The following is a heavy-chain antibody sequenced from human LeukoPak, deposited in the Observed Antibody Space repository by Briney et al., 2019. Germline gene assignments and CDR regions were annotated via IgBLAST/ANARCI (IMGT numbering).Heavy chain of an antibody. J-gene: IGHJ4*02. D-gene: IGHD6-19*01. CDR3: AKDRQKWQWLVMYYFDS. CDR2: ISGSGDRT. Sequence: GGSLRLSCAASGFAFDTHAMSWVRPAPGKGLEWVSSISGSGDRTHYADSVKGRFTISRDNSKNTLYLQLHSLRAEDTAIYYCAKDRQKWQWLVMYYFDSWGQGTLVTVSS. CDR1: GFAFDTHA. V-gene: IGHV3-23*01.